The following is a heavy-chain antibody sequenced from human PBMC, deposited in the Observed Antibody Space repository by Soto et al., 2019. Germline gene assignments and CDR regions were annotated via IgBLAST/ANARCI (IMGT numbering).Heavy chain of an antibody. D-gene: IGHD5-12*01. Sequence: QVQLQESDPGLVKPSETLSLTCTVSGGSVSSGSYYWSWIRQPPGKGLEWIGYIYSSGSTSYNPSLKSRVTISVDTSKNQFSLKLSSVTAADTAVYYCARDGDGYNYWGQGTRVTVSS. CDR1: GGSVSSGSYY. CDR3: ARDGDGYNY. J-gene: IGHJ4*02. V-gene: IGHV4-61*01. CDR2: IYSSGST.